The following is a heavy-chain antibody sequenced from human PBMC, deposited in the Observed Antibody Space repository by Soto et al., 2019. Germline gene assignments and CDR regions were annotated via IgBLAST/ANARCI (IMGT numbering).Heavy chain of an antibody. V-gene: IGHV4-59*12. CDR1: GGSISGYY. Sequence: PSETLSLTCTVSGGSISGYYWSWIRQTPGKGLEWIGYIYYSGSTNYNPSLKSRVTISVDTSKNQFSLKLSSVTAADTAVYYCARGRTVRNYADDSSDYFYFFDYWGQGTQVTVSS. J-gene: IGHJ4*02. D-gene: IGHD3-22*01. CDR3: ARGRTVRNYADDSSDYFYFFDY. CDR2: IYYSGST.